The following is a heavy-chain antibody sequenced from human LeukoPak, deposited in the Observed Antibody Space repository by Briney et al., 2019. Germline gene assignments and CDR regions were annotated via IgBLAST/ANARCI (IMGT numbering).Heavy chain of an antibody. Sequence: AGESLKISCKGSGYRFTSYWIGWVRQMPGKGLEWVGIIYPGDSDTRYSPSFQGQVTISADKSISTAYLQWSSLKASDTAMYYCARRHTYGDYSEVFDYWGQGTLVTVSS. CDR2: IYPGDSDT. J-gene: IGHJ4*02. V-gene: IGHV5-51*01. D-gene: IGHD4-17*01. CDR1: GYRFTSYW. CDR3: ARRHTYGDYSEVFDY.